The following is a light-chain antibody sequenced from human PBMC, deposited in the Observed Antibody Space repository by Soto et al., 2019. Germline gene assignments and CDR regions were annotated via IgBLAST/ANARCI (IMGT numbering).Light chain of an antibody. J-gene: IGKJ3*01. CDR2: DAS. V-gene: IGKV3-11*01. CDR3: QQRSHWPTLFT. Sequence: EIVLTQSPATLSLSPGERATLSCRASQSVSSYLAWYQQKPGQAPRLLIYDASNRAPGIPARFSGSGSGTDFTLTIRSLEPEDFGFYFCQQRSHWPTLFTFGPGTKVDIK. CDR1: QSVSSY.